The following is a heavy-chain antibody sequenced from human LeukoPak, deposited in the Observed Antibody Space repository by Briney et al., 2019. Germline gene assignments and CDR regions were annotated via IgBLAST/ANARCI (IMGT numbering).Heavy chain of an antibody. D-gene: IGHD3-22*01. CDR3: ARVDDYYDNTGYSFDY. V-gene: IGHV4-59*01. CDR2: IYYSGST. CDR1: GGSISSYY. Sequence: SETLSLTCTVPGGSISSYYWGWIRQPPGKGLEFIGYIYYSGSTNYNPSLKSRVTISVDTSKNQFSLKLTSVTAADTAVYYCARVDDYYDNTGYSFDYWGQGTLVTVSS. J-gene: IGHJ4*02.